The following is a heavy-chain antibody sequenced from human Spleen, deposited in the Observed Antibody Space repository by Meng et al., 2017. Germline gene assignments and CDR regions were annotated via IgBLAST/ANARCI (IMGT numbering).Heavy chain of an antibody. CDR1: GFSLSTSGVG. J-gene: IGHJ4*02. CDR3: VHRGQSIGRGGHYSFTDPYFDL. CDR2: IYWDDDK. V-gene: IGHV2-5*02. Sequence: SGPTLVKPTQTLTLTCTFSGFSLSTSGVGVGWIRQPPGKALEWLALIYWDDDKRYSPFLKSRLTITRDTSKRQVVLTMTDMDPVDSGTYFCVHRGQSIGRGGHYSFTDPYFDLWGQGTQVTVSS. D-gene: IGHD2-21*02.